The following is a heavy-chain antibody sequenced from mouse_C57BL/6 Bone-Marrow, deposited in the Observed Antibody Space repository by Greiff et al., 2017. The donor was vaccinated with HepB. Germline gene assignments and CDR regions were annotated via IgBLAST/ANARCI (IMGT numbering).Heavy chain of an antibody. CDR3: ARSYPWFAY. Sequence: QVQLKQPGAELVKPGASVKLSCKASGYTFTSYWMQWVKQRPGQGLEWIGEIDPSDSYTNYNQKFKGKATLTVDTSSSTAYMQLSSLTSEDSAVYYCARSYPWFAYWGQGTLVTVSA. V-gene: IGHV1-50*01. CDR1: GYTFTSYW. CDR2: IDPSDSYT. J-gene: IGHJ3*01.